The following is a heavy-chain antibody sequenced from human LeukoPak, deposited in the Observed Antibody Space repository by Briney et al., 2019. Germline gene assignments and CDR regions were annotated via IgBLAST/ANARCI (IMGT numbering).Heavy chain of an antibody. CDR1: RYSFTKYW. D-gene: IGHD1-1*01. J-gene: IGHJ3*02. CDR3: AKLKSTGTTIDAFDI. Sequence: GEPLKISCKGSRYSFTKYWIAWVRQMPGKGLECMGMIYPDDFETRYSPSFQGRVTISADKFINTAYLQWSSLKASDTAMYYCAKLKSTGTTIDAFDIWGPGTMVTISS. CDR2: IYPDDFET. V-gene: IGHV5-51*01.